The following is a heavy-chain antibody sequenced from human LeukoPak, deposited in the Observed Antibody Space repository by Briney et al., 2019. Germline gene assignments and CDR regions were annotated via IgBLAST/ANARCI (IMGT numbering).Heavy chain of an antibody. D-gene: IGHD3-22*01. CDR1: GGSISSYY. CDR2: IYYSGST. J-gene: IGHJ6*03. V-gene: IGHV4-59*01. Sequence: SETLSLTCTVSGGSISSYYWSWIRQPPGKGREWIGYIYYSGSTNYNPSLKSRVTISVDTSKNQFSLKLSSVTAADTAVYHCARLSRITMIVSYYYYMDVWVKGTTVTVSS. CDR3: ARLSRITMIVSYYYYMDV.